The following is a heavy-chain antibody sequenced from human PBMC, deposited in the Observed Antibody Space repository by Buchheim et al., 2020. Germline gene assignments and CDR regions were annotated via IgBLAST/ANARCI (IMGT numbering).Heavy chain of an antibody. CDR2: IKQDGSEK. CDR1: GFTFSSYW. CDR3: ARGVVGATSYYYYGMDV. Sequence: EVQLVESGGGLVQPGGSLRLSCAASGFTFSSYWMSWVRQAPGKGLEWVANIKQDGSEKYYVDSVKGRFTISRDYAKNSLYLQMNSLRAEDTSVYYCARGVVGATSYYYYGMDVWGQGTT. D-gene: IGHD1-26*01. J-gene: IGHJ6*02. V-gene: IGHV3-7*01.